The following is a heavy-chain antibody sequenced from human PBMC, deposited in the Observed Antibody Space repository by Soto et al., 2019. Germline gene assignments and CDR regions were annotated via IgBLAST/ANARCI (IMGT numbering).Heavy chain of an antibody. J-gene: IGHJ4*02. CDR3: ARYQQDALWIFDY. CDR1: GGTFSSYA. D-gene: IGHD2-21*01. Sequence: GASVKVSCKASGGTFSSYAISWVRQAPGQGLEWMGGIIPIFGTANYAQKFQGRVTITADKSTSTAYMELSSLRSEDTAVYYCARYQQDALWIFDYWGQGTLVTVSS. V-gene: IGHV1-69*06. CDR2: IIPIFGTA.